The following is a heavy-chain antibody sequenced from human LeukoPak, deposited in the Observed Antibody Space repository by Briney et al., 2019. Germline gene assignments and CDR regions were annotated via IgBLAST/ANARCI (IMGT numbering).Heavy chain of an antibody. J-gene: IGHJ3*02. D-gene: IGHD6-6*01. CDR2: INPKSGRT. CDR1: GYTFTNYD. Sequence: ASVKVSCKTSGYTFTNYDINWVRQATGQGLEWMGWINPKSGRTGYAQKFQGRVTFTRNTSISTAYMELSSLRSEDTAVYYCCLGELEDAFDIWGQGTMVTVSS. V-gene: IGHV1-8*03. CDR3: CLGELEDAFDI.